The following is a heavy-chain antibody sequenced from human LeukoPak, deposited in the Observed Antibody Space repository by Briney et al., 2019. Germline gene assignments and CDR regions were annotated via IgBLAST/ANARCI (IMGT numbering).Heavy chain of an antibody. J-gene: IGHJ4*02. CDR3: ARGGGDYGGNPFDY. Sequence: SETLSLTCAVYGGSFSGYYWSWIRQPPGKGLEWIGEINHSGSTNYNPSLKSRVTISVDTSKTQSSLKLSSVTAADTAVYYCARGGGDYGGNPFDYWGQGTLVTVSS. D-gene: IGHD4-23*01. CDR2: INHSGST. V-gene: IGHV4-34*01. CDR1: GGSFSGYY.